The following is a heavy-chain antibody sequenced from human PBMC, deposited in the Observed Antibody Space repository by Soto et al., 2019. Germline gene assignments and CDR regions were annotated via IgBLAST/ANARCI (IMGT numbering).Heavy chain of an antibody. Sequence: NPGGSLRLSCAASGFTFSDYYMSRIRQAPGKGLEWVSYISSSGSTIYYADSVKGRFTISRDNAKNSLYLQMNSLRAEDTAVYYCARVRAVAGTEIYYGMDVWGQGTTVTVSS. CDR1: GFTFSDYY. CDR2: ISSSGSTI. J-gene: IGHJ6*02. V-gene: IGHV3-11*01. CDR3: ARVRAVAGTEIYYGMDV. D-gene: IGHD6-19*01.